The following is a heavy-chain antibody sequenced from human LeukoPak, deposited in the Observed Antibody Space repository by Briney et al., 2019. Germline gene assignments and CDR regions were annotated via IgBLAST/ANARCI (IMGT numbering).Heavy chain of an antibody. V-gene: IGHV4-34*01. CDR2: INHSGST. D-gene: IGHD2-2*01. Sequence: KPSETLSLTCAVYGGSFSGYYWSWIRQPPGKGLEWIGEINHSGSTNYNPSLKSRVTISVDTSKNQFSLKLSSVTAADTAVYYCARFKGIVVVPAGSGGPYGMDVWGQGTTVTVSS. CDR1: GGSFSGYY. J-gene: IGHJ6*02. CDR3: ARFKGIVVVPAGSGGPYGMDV.